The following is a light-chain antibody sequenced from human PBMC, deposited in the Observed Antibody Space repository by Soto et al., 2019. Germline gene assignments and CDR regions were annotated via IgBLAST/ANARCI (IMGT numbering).Light chain of an antibody. V-gene: IGLV1-47*01. CDR1: SSNIGRND. J-gene: IGLJ2*01. CDR2: KNN. CDR3: AAWDDSLRGVV. Sequence: QSVLTQPPSTSGTPGQRVSISCSGSSSNIGRNDVYWYQQFPGTAPKLLIYKNNQRPSGVPDRFSGSKSGTSASLAISGLRSEDEADYHCAAWDDSLRGVVFGGGTKLTVL.